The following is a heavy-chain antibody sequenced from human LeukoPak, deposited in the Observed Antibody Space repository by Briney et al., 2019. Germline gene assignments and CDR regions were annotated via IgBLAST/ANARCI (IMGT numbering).Heavy chain of an antibody. Sequence: GGSLRLSCAASGFILRSYWMGWVRQTPGKGLEWVAIIKQDGSEKHYVDSVKGQFTISRDNAKNSLYLQMNSLRVEDTAVYYCARYSDNSGPYDYWGQGTLVTVSS. J-gene: IGHJ4*02. CDR3: ARYSDNSGPYDY. V-gene: IGHV3-7*01. D-gene: IGHD3-22*01. CDR1: GFILRSYW. CDR2: IKQDGSEK.